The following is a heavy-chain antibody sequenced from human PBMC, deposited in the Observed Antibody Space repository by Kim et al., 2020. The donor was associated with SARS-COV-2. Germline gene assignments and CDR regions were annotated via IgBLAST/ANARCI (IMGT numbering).Heavy chain of an antibody. J-gene: IGHJ5*02. CDR3: ANHIDQGQFGP. CDR1: GFTFSNYA. Sequence: GGSLRLSCAASGFTFSNYAMTWVRQAPGKGLEWVSCFSWNGGTNYYASSKNRLTISTDNTKNKFLLQLINMLTADTAAFYYCANHIDQGQFGPWGQGTLV. V-gene: IGHV3-43D*03. CDR2: FSWNGGTN.